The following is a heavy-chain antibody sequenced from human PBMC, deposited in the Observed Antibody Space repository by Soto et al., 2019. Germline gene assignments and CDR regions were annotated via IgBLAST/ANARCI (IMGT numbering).Heavy chain of an antibody. CDR2: IIPIFGTA. CDR1: GGTFSSYA. Sequence: SVKVSCKASGGTFSSYAISWVRQAPGQGLEWMGGIIPIFGTANYAQKFQGRVTITADKSTSTAYMELSSLRSEDTAVYYCASGAGILEWSYNWFDPWGQGTLGTVSS. CDR3: ASGAGILEWSYNWFDP. D-gene: IGHD3-3*01. V-gene: IGHV1-69*06. J-gene: IGHJ5*02.